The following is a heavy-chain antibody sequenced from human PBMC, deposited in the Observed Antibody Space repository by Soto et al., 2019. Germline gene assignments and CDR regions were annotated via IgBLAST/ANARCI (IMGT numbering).Heavy chain of an antibody. Sequence: GGSLRLSCTASGFIFSSYTINWVRQAPGKGLEWVSSISGSGSYIYIADSMKGRITISRDNAQNSVHLQMNSLRVEDTAVYYCARAGLEPANAFDVWGHGTKVTVSS. CDR1: GFIFSSYT. J-gene: IGHJ3*01. V-gene: IGHV3-21*06. CDR3: ARAGLEPANAFDV. CDR2: ISGSGSYI. D-gene: IGHD2-2*01.